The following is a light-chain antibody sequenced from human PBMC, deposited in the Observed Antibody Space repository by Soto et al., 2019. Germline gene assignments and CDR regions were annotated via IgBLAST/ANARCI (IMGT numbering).Light chain of an antibody. J-gene: IGLJ2*01. Sequence: QSALTQPPSASGSPGQSVTISCTGTSSDVGGYNYVSWYQQHPGKAPKLMIYEVSKRPSGVPDRFSGSKSGNTASLTVSGLQAEDEAHYYCSSFAGSFYWVFGGGTKVTVL. CDR3: SSFAGSFYWV. V-gene: IGLV2-8*01. CDR2: EVS. CDR1: SSDVGGYNY.